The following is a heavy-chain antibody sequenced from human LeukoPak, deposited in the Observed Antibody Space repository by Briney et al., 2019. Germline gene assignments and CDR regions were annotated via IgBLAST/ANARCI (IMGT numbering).Heavy chain of an antibody. V-gene: IGHV3-21*01. CDR1: GFTFSSYS. CDR3: ARDPQQQLTHYYYYYMDV. Sequence: PGGSLRLSCAASGFTFSSYSMNWVRQAPGKGLEWVSSISSSSSYIYYADSVKGRFTISRDNAKNSLYLQMNSLRAEDTAVYYCARDPQQQLTHYYYYYMDVWGKGTTVTVSS. CDR2: ISSSSSYI. D-gene: IGHD6-13*01. J-gene: IGHJ6*03.